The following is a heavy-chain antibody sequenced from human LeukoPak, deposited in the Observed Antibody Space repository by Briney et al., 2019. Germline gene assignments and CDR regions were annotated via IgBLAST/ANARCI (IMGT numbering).Heavy chain of an antibody. CDR3: ARGPYSSNWYVDY. CDR1: GFTLSSYE. J-gene: IGHJ4*02. Sequence: PGGPLRLSCAASGFTLSSYEMNGVRPAPGKGLEWISYISRTGNSIYYADSVKGRFTISRDSAKNSLYLQMNSLRAEDTAVYYCARGPYSSNWYVDYWGQGTLVTVAS. CDR2: ISRTGNSI. V-gene: IGHV3-48*03. D-gene: IGHD6-13*01.